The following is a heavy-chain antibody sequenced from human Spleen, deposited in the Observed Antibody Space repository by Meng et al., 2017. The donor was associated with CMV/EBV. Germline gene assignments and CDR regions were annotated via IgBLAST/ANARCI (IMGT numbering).Heavy chain of an antibody. Sequence: SETLSLTCAVYVGSFSGYYWNWIRQPPGKGLEWIGYIYYSGSTNYNPSLKSRVTISVDTSKNQFSLKLSSVTAADTAVYYCAREGYYDFNNWFDPWGQGTLVTVSS. D-gene: IGHD3-3*01. CDR3: AREGYYDFNNWFDP. J-gene: IGHJ5*02. V-gene: IGHV4-59*01. CDR2: IYYSGST. CDR1: VGSFSGYY.